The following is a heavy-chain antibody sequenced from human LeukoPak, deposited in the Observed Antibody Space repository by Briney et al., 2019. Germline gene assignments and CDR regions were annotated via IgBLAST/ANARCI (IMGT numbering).Heavy chain of an antibody. CDR2: IRSDGGST. D-gene: IGHD4/OR15-4a*01. J-gene: IGHJ5*02. CDR3: AKGMELAS. Sequence: GGSLRLSCAASGFTFSSYDMSWVRQAPGKGLEWVSFIRSDGGSTLYADSVKGRFTISRDNSKNTLYLQMNNLRGEDTAEYYCAKGMELASWGQGTLVTV. CDR1: GFTFSSYD. V-gene: IGHV3-23*01.